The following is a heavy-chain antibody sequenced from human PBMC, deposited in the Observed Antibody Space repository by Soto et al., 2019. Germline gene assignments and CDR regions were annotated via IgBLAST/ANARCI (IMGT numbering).Heavy chain of an antibody. CDR2: IGDSGAST. CDR3: AKGVQLDV. V-gene: IGHV3-23*01. J-gene: IGHJ6*04. D-gene: IGHD6-13*01. Sequence: EVLLLESGGGLVQPGGSLRLSCEASGFSFSSFAMNWVRQAPGKGLEWVSAIGDSGASTYYADSVKGRFTISRGNSRNTLYLPLNSLRAEDTAVYYCAKGVQLDVWGNGTTVTVSS. CDR1: GFSFSSFA.